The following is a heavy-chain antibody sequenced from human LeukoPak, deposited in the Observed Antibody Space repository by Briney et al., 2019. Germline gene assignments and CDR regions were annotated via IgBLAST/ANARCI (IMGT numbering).Heavy chain of an antibody. V-gene: IGHV3-30*04. Sequence: GGSLRLSCAASGFTFSSYAMHWVRQAPGKGLEWVAVISYDGSNKYYADSVKGRFTISRDNSKNTLYLQMNSLKSDDTAVYYCIVDLPPPRGYVYPFDSWGQGTLVTVSS. CDR3: IVDLPPPRGYVYPFDS. D-gene: IGHD5-12*01. CDR2: ISYDGSNK. J-gene: IGHJ4*02. CDR1: GFTFSSYA.